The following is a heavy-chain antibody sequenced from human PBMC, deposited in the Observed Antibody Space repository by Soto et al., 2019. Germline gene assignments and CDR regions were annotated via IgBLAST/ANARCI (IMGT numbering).Heavy chain of an antibody. J-gene: IGHJ4*02. CDR2: IYYSGST. D-gene: IGHD3-16*02. Sequence: QVQLQESGPGLVKPSQTLSLTCTVSGGSISSGDYYWSWIRQPPGKGLEWIGYIYYSGSTYYNPSLKSRVTISVDTSKNQFSLKLSSVTAADTAVYYCARGDSFGTFGGVIVLDYWGQGTLVTVSS. CDR3: ARGDSFGTFGGVIVLDY. V-gene: IGHV4-30-4*01. CDR1: GGSISSGDYY.